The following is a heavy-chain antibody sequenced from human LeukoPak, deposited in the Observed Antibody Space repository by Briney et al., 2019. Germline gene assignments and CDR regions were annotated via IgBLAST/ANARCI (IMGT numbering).Heavy chain of an antibody. CDR2: ISAHNGNT. CDR1: GYTFTSYG. V-gene: IGHV1-18*01. CDR3: ARVSYCSGGSCLNYFDY. J-gene: IGHJ4*02. D-gene: IGHD2-15*01. Sequence: GASVKVSCKASGYTFTSYGISWVRQAPGQGLEWMGWISAHNGNTNYAQKLQGRVTMTTDTSTSTAYMELRSLRSDDTAVYYCARVSYCSGGSCLNYFDYWGQGTLVTVSS.